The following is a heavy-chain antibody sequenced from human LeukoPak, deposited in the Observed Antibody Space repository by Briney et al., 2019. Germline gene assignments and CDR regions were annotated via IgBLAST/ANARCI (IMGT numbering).Heavy chain of an antibody. J-gene: IGHJ4*02. D-gene: IGHD4-17*01. CDR1: GISFRSYG. Sequence: GGSLRLSCAASGISFRSYGMHWVRQAPGKGLEWVTFIWYDASNKYYADSVKGRFTISRDNSKNTLYLQMNSLRAEDTAVYYCAREDYGDYALGYWGRGTLVTVSS. CDR2: IWYDASNK. V-gene: IGHV3-33*01. CDR3: AREDYGDYALGY.